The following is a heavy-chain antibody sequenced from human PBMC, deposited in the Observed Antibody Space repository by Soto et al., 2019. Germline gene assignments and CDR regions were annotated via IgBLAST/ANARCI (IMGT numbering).Heavy chain of an antibody. V-gene: IGHV4-34*01. CDR3: ARGGIEDRLGY. Sequence: QVQLQQWGAGLLKPSETLSLTCAVYGGSFSGYYWSWIRQPPRKGLEWIGEINHSGSTNYNPSLNSRVTISVDTSKNQFSLKLSSVTAAETAVYYWARGGIEDRLGYWGQGTLVTVSS. J-gene: IGHJ4*02. CDR2: INHSGST. D-gene: IGHD6-6*01. CDR1: GGSFSGYY.